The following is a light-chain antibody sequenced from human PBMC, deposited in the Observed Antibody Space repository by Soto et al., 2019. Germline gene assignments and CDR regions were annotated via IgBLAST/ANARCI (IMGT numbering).Light chain of an antibody. J-gene: IGKJ1*01. CDR2: AAS. CDR1: QAITND. CDR3: LQHNSYPRT. Sequence: DIQMTQSPSSLSASVGDRVTTTCRASQAITNDLSWYQQKPGEPPKRLIYAASTLHSGVPSRFSGSGSGTEFTLTISSLQPEDFATYFCLQHNSYPRTFGQGTKVDIK. V-gene: IGKV1-17*01.